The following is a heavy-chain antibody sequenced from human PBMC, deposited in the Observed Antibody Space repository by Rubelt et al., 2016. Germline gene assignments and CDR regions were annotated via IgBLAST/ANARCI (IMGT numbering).Heavy chain of an antibody. CDR1: GDSISISTYF. J-gene: IGHJ6*02. D-gene: IGHD6-19*01. CDR3: ARDHKQWYGMDV. V-gene: IGHV4-39*07. CDR2: ACYSGST. Sequence: QLQLQESGPGLVKPSETLSLTCTVSGDSISISTYFWGWIRQPPGKGLEWIANACYSGSTNYNPSLKSRVTISVDTSKNEFSLKLTSVSAADTAVYYCARDHKQWYGMDVWGQGTTVTVSS.